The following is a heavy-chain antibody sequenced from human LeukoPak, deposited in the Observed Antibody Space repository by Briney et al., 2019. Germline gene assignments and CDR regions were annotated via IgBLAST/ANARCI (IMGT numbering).Heavy chain of an antibody. CDR2: ISSNGGRT. Sequence: GSLRLSCSVSGFTFSNYAMHWVRQAPGKGLEYVSGISSNGGRTYYADSVKGRFTISRDNSKNTMYVQMSTLRVEDTAVYYCVKDPHSSGRYYFDYWGQGTLVTVSS. D-gene: IGHD6-19*01. J-gene: IGHJ4*02. CDR3: VKDPHSSGRYYFDY. CDR1: GFTFSNYA. V-gene: IGHV3-64*05.